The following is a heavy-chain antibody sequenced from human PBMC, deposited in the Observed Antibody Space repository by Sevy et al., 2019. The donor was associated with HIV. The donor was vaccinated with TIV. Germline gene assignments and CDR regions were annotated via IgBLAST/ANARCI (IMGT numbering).Heavy chain of an antibody. J-gene: IGHJ4*02. V-gene: IGHV3-33*01. CDR2: IWNDGSNK. CDR1: GFTFSDYG. Sequence: GGSLRLSCAASGFTFSDYGMQWVRQAPGKGLEWVAVIWNDGSNKYYADSVKGRFTTSRDNSSNRLYLQMYSLRAEDTAVYYCARDVRGEGIRPGDLDYWGQGTLVTVSS. D-gene: IGHD3-10*01. CDR3: ARDVRGEGIRPGDLDY.